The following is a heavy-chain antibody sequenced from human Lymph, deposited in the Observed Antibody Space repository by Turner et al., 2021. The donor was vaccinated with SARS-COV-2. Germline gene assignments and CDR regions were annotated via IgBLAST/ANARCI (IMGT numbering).Heavy chain of an antibody. V-gene: IGHV3-33*01. CDR2: IWYDGSNK. CDR1: GSTFRSYV. D-gene: IGHD6-13*01. Sequence: QVQLVASGGGVVQPGRSLRLSCAATGSTFRSYVIHWGRQAPGKGLEWVAVIWYDGSNKYDADSVKVRFTISRDNSKNSLFLQINSLRAEDTAVYYCARGLGSSWYSGGFDYWGQGTLVTVSS. CDR3: ARGLGSSWYSGGFDY. J-gene: IGHJ4*02.